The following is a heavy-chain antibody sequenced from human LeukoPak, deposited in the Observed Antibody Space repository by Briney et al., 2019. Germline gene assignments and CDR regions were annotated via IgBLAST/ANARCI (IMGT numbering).Heavy chain of an antibody. CDR3: ARGRTRLVRGVIRALDY. Sequence: SETLSLTCAVYGGSFSGYYWSWIRQPPGKGLEWIGEINHSGSTNYNPSLKSRVTISVDTSKNQFSLKLSSVTAADTAVYYCARGRTRLVRGVIRALDYWGQGTLVTVSS. J-gene: IGHJ4*02. CDR1: GGSFSGYY. CDR2: INHSGST. V-gene: IGHV4-34*01. D-gene: IGHD3-10*01.